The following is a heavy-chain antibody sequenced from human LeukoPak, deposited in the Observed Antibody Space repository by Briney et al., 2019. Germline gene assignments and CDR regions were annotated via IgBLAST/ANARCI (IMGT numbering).Heavy chain of an antibody. CDR1: GFTFEDYA. V-gene: IGHV3-9*03. Sequence: PGRSLRLSCVASGFTFEDYATQPVRHTLGKGLEWVAGINWNGGNIGYADSVKGRFTISRDNAKNSLYLQMNSLRAEDMALYYCAKAGIAVAGSQDAFDIWGQGTMVTVSS. J-gene: IGHJ3*02. D-gene: IGHD6-19*01. CDR3: AKAGIAVAGSQDAFDI. CDR2: INWNGGNI.